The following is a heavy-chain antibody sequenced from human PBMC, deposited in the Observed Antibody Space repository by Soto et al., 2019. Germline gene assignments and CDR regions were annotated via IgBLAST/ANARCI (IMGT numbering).Heavy chain of an antibody. CDR1: GFTFSSYA. V-gene: IGHV3-30-3*01. J-gene: IGHJ1*01. Sequence: GGSLRLSCAASGFTFSSYAMHWVRQAPGKGLEWVAVISYDGSNKYYADSVKGRFTISRDNSKNTLYLQMNSLRAEDTAVYYCARDQNYDSSGYPTNWGQG. CDR2: ISYDGSNK. CDR3: ARDQNYDSSGYPTN. D-gene: IGHD3-22*01.